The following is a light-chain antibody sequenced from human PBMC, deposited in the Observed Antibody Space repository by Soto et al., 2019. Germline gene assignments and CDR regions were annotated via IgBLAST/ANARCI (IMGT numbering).Light chain of an antibody. V-gene: IGLV2-14*01. J-gene: IGLJ1*01. CDR1: SSDVDFYNF. Sequence: QSVLTQPASVAGSPGQSITISCTGTSSDVDFYNFVSWYQQHPGKAPKLIIYEVSNRSSGVSSRFSGSKSGNTASLTISGLRAEDEADYYCSSSTLTSYVFGNGTKVTVL. CDR2: EVS. CDR3: SSSTLTSYV.